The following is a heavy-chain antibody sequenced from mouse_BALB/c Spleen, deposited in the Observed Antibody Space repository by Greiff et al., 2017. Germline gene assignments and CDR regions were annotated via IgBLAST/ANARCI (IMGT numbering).Heavy chain of an antibody. CDR1: GYTFTSYY. CDR2: IYPGNVNT. CDR3: ARSGGIPFDY. V-gene: IGHV1S56*01. Sequence: VQLQQSGPELVKPGASVRISCKASGYTFTSYYIHWVKQRPGQGLEWIGWIYPGNVNTKYNEKFKGKATLTADKSSSTAYMQLSSLTSEDSAVYFCARSGGIPFDYWGQGTTLTVSS. D-gene: IGHD3-1*01. J-gene: IGHJ2*01.